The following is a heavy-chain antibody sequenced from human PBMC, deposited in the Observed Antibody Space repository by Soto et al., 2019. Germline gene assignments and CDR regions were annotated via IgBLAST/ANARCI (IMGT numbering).Heavy chain of an antibody. J-gene: IGHJ4*01. V-gene: IGHV1-18*01. CDR3: VRRSSGQQFDY. CDR1: GDRFAKNG. D-gene: IGHD6-19*01. CDR2: ISPNTGNT. Sequence: GAPVEASCKASGDRFAKNGRRLIRQAPGQGLEWMGWISPNTGNTDSAQSFQGRVTLTTDTSTSTAYMDLNSLRTEDTAIYYCVRRSSGQQFDYWGHGTLVTVSS.